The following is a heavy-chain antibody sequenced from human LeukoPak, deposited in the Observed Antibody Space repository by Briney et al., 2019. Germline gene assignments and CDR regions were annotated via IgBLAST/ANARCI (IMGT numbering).Heavy chain of an antibody. D-gene: IGHD2/OR15-2a*01. Sequence: SQTLSLTCAVSGGSISSGGYSWSWIRQPPGKGLEWIGYICHSGSTYYNPSLKSRVTISVDRSKNQFSLKLSSVTAADTAVYYWARGGGTTRDAFDIWGQGTIVTVSS. CDR1: GGSISSGGYS. CDR3: ARGGGTTRDAFDI. CDR2: ICHSGST. V-gene: IGHV4-30-2*01. J-gene: IGHJ3*02.